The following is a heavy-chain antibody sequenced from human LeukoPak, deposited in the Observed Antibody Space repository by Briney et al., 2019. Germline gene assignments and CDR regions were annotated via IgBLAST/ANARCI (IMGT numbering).Heavy chain of an antibody. CDR3: ATGNYYDSRGYYTFGH. CDR2: INGDGTIT. J-gene: IGHJ4*02. Sequence: PGGSLRLSWATSGFTFNKYWMHWVRQAPGKGLVWASRINGDGTITSYADSVKGGFTISRDNAKNTLYLQMSSLSAEDTAVYYCATGNYYDSRGYYTFGHWGQGTLVTVSS. CDR1: GFTFNKYW. V-gene: IGHV3-74*01. D-gene: IGHD3-22*01.